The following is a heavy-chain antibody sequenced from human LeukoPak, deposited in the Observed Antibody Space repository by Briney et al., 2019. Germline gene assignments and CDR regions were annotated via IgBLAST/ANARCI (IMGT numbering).Heavy chain of an antibody. CDR1: GYPFTTWE. D-gene: IGHD1-26*01. Sequence: AASVKVSCKTSGYPFTTWEINWVRQAAGQGLEWMGWVHPNSGNTAYAQKFQGRVTMTRDTSISTAYMELSGLRFDDTAVYYCARDRVSGSYYVDYWGQGTLVTVSS. V-gene: IGHV1-8*01. CDR3: ARDRVSGSYYVDY. J-gene: IGHJ4*02. CDR2: VHPNSGNT.